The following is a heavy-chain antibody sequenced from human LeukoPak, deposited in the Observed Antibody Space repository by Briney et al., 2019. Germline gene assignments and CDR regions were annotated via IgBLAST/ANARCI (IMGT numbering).Heavy chain of an antibody. D-gene: IGHD1-26*01. CDR3: AKGGSYQGYYFDY. V-gene: IGHV3-9*01. Sequence: GGSLGLSCAASGFTFDDYGMSWVRQAPGKGLEWVSGISWNSGSIGYADSVKGRFTISRDNAKNSLYLQMNSLRAEDTALYYCAKGGSYQGYYFDYWGQGTLVTVSS. CDR1: GFTFDDYG. J-gene: IGHJ4*02. CDR2: ISWNSGSI.